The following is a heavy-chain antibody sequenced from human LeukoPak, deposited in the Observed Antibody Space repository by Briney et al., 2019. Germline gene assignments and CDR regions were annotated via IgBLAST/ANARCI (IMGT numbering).Heavy chain of an antibody. CDR3: ARGVLGDGYNRHFDY. CDR1: GGSISSYY. D-gene: IGHD5-24*01. Sequence: SETLSLTCTVSGGSISSYYWSWIRQPPGKGLEWVGYIYYSGSTNYNPSLKSRVTISEDTSKNQFSLKLSSVTAADTAVYYCARGVLGDGYNRHFDYWGQGTLVTVSS. CDR2: IYYSGST. V-gene: IGHV4-59*01. J-gene: IGHJ4*02.